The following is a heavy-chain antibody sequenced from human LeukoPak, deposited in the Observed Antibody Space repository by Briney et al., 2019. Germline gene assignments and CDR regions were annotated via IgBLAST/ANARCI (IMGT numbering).Heavy chain of an antibody. CDR3: TIYSSTWY. J-gene: IGHJ4*02. D-gene: IGHD6-13*01. CDR2: INPTGGST. V-gene: IGHV1-46*03. Sequence: ASEKVSCKASGYTFTPYYIHWVRQAAGQGLEWMGIINPTGGSTTYAQKFQRRITMTTDTSTRTVIMEVSSLTSGAMAVYYCTIYSSTWYWGQGTLVTVSS. CDR1: GYTFTPYY.